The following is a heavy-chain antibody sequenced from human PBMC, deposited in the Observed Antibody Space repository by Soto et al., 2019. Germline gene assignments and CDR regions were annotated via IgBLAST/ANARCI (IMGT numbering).Heavy chain of an antibody. D-gene: IGHD3-16*02. CDR3: ARGNWNYRRGYDYIWGSYRPYQHFDY. Sequence: PSETLFLTCAVYGGSFSGYYWSWIRQPPGKGLEWIGEINHSGSTNYNPSLKSRVTISVDTSKNQFSLKLSSVTAADTAVYYCARGNWNYRRGYDYIWGSYRPYQHFDYWGQGTLVTVSS. V-gene: IGHV4-34*01. CDR1: GGSFSGYY. J-gene: IGHJ4*02. CDR2: INHSGST.